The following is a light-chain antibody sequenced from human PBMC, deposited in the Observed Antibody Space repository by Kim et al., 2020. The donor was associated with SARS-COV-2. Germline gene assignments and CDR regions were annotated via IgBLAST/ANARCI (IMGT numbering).Light chain of an antibody. V-gene: IGKV3-11*01. CDR3: QQRSNWPT. CDR1: QSVSSY. Sequence: LSLSPGERAPLSCRASQSVSSYLAWYQQKPGQAPRLLIYDASDRATGIPARFSGSGSGTDFTLTISSLEPEDFAVYYCQQRSNWPTFGGGTKLE. J-gene: IGKJ4*01. CDR2: DAS.